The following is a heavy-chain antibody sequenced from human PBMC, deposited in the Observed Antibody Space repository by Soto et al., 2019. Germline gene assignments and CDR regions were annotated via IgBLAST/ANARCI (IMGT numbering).Heavy chain of an antibody. D-gene: IGHD3-3*01. Sequence: QVQLVQSGAEVKEPGSSVKVSCKASGGTFSSYSISWGRQAPGQGLEWMGGIIPILGTVQYAQMFQGRLTITADESTSTAYMELSRLKSADTAVYYCATRVSISGVVISWFDPWGRGNLVTVSS. CDR2: IIPILGTV. V-gene: IGHV1-69*01. CDR1: GGTFSSYS. J-gene: IGHJ5*01. CDR3: ATRVSISGVVISWFDP.